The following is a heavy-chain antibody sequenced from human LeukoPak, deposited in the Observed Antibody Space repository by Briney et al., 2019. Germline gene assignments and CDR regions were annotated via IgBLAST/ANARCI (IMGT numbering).Heavy chain of an antibody. D-gene: IGHD3-3*01. CDR3: ARVGSGYYTRHGWFDP. CDR2: INPSGGST. CDR1: GYTFTSYY. Sequence: GASVKDSCKASGYTFTSYYMHWVRQAPGQGLEWMGIINPSGGSTSYAQKFQGRVTMTRDTSTRTVYMELSSLRSEDTAVYYCARVGSGYYTRHGWFDPWGRGTLVTVSS. J-gene: IGHJ5*02. V-gene: IGHV1-46*01.